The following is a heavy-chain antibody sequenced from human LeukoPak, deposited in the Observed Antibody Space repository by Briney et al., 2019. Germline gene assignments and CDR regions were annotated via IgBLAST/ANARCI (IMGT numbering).Heavy chain of an antibody. CDR2: IYYSGST. Sequence: SETLSLTCTVSGGSISSYYWSWIRQPPGKGLEWIGYIYYSGSTNYNPSLKSRVTISVDTSKNQFSLKLSSVTAADTAVYYCARGGYFDWLSPFDYWGQGTLVTVSS. CDR3: ARGGYFDWLSPFDY. CDR1: GGSISSYY. D-gene: IGHD3-9*01. V-gene: IGHV4-59*08. J-gene: IGHJ4*02.